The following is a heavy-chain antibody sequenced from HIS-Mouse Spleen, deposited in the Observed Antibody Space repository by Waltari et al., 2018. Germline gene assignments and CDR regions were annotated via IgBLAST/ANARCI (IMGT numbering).Heavy chain of an antibody. Sequence: EVQLVESGGVVVQPGGSLRLSCAASGFTFDDYAMHWVRQAPGKGLEWVSLISWDGGSTYYADSVKGRFTISRDNSKNSLYLQMNSLRAEDTALYYCAKDRDGSGSYSDYWGQGTLVIVSS. D-gene: IGHD3-10*01. V-gene: IGHV3-43D*03. J-gene: IGHJ4*02. CDR1: GFTFDDYA. CDR2: ISWDGGST. CDR3: AKDRDGSGSYSDY.